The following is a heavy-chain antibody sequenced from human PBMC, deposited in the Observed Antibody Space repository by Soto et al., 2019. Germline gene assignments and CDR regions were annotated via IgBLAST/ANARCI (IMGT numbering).Heavy chain of an antibody. CDR3: ARDSSGYYYYYYGMDV. CDR2: ISAYNGNT. CDR1: GYTFTIYG. J-gene: IGHJ6*02. D-gene: IGHD3-22*01. V-gene: IGHV1-18*01. Sequence: ASVKVSCKASGYTFTIYGISWVRQAPGQGLEWMGWISAYNGNTNYAQKLQGRVTMTTDTSTSTAYMELRSLRSDDTAVYYCARDSSGYYYYYYGMDVWGQGTTVTV.